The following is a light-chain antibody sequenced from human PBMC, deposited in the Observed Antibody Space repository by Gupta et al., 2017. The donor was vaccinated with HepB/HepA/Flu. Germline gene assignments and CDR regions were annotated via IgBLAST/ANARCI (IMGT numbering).Light chain of an antibody. V-gene: IGLV7-46*01. J-gene: IGLJ3*02. CDR2: DTS. CDR1: TGAVTSGHY. CDR3: LLYYSGALGV. Sequence: HAVVTQEPSLTVSPGGTVTLTCGSSTGAVTSGHYPYWFQQKPGQAPRTLIYDTSNKHSWTPARCSGSLLGGKAVLTLSGAQPEDEAEYYCLLYYSGALGVFGGGTKLTVL.